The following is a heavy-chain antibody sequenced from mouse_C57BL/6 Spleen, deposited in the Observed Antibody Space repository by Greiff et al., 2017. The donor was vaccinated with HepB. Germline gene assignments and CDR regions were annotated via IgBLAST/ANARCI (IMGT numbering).Heavy chain of an antibody. CDR1: GFTFSDYY. Sequence: EVMLVESGGGLVQPGGSLKLSCAASGFTFSDYYMYWVRQTPEKRLEWVAYISNGGGSTYYPDTVKGRFTISRDNAKNTLYLQMSRLKSEDTAMYYCARDGSSYAWFAYWGQGTLVTVSA. CDR3: ARDGSSYAWFAY. V-gene: IGHV5-12*01. CDR2: ISNGGGST. J-gene: IGHJ3*01. D-gene: IGHD1-1*01.